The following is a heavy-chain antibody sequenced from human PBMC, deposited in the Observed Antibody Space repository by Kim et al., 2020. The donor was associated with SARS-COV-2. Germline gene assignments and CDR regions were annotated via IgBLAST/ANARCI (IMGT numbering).Heavy chain of an antibody. CDR3: AKVKYPRDYNYYDMDV. D-gene: IGHD2-2*01. J-gene: IGHJ6*02. CDR1: GFTFNSFG. V-gene: IGHV3-30*18. Sequence: GGSLRLSCATSGFTFNSFGFHWVRQAPGKGLEWVAVISYDGSNEFYGDSVKGRFTISRDNSKNTVYLQMSSLRAEDTAVYYCAKVKYPRDYNYYDMDVWGQGTTVTVSS. CDR2: ISYDGSNE.